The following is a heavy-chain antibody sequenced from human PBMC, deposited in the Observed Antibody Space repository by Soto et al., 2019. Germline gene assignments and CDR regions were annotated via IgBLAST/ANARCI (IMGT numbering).Heavy chain of an antibody. Sequence: SVKVSCKASGGTFSSYAISWVRQAPGQGLEWMGGIIPIFGTANYAQKFQGRVTITADESTSTAYMELSSLRSEDTAVYYCASGYYDRFYYYGMDVWGQETTVTVSS. D-gene: IGHD3-22*01. CDR3: ASGYYDRFYYYGMDV. V-gene: IGHV1-69*13. CDR2: IIPIFGTA. CDR1: GGTFSSYA. J-gene: IGHJ6*02.